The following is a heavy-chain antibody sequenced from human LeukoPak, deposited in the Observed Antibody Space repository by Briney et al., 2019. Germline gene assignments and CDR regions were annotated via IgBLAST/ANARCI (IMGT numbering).Heavy chain of an antibody. Sequence: GGSLRLSCVASGFTFSTYGMHWVRQAPGKGLEWVAVIWYEGSNKYYADSVKGRFTISRDNSKNTLYLQMNSLRAEDTAVYYCARPVYDSSGYHLDYWGQGTLVTVSS. J-gene: IGHJ4*02. CDR3: ARPVYDSSGYHLDY. CDR2: IWYEGSNK. CDR1: GFTFSTYG. V-gene: IGHV3-33*01. D-gene: IGHD3-22*01.